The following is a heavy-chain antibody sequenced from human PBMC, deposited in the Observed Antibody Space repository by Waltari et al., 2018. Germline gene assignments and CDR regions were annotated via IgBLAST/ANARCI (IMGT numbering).Heavy chain of an antibody. CDR1: GFTVSSNY. D-gene: IGHD6-13*01. CDR2: IYSGGST. J-gene: IGHJ4*02. Sequence: EVQLVETGGGLIQPGGSLRLSCAASGFTVSSNYMSGVRQAPGKGLEWVSVIYSGGSTYYADSVKGRFTISRDNSKNTLYLQMNSLRAEDTAVYYCARAPVASSSWPATFDYWGQGTLVTVSS. V-gene: IGHV3-53*02. CDR3: ARAPVASSSWPATFDY.